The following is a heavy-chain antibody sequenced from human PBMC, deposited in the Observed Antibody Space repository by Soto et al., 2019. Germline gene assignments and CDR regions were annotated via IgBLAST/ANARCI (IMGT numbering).Heavy chain of an antibody. J-gene: IGHJ4*02. D-gene: IGHD6-6*01. CDR2: ISSSGSTI. Sequence: PGGSLRLSCAASGFTFSDYYMSWIRQAPGKGLEWVSYISSSGSTIYYADSVKGRFTISRDNAENSVYLQMDSLGADDTAVYYCARQAARNYIDSWGQGNSVTVSS. V-gene: IGHV3-11*01. CDR1: GFTFSDYY. CDR3: ARQAARNYIDS.